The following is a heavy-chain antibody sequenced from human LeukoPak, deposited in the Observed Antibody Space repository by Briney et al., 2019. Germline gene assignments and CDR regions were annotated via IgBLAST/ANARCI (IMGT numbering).Heavy chain of an antibody. CDR3: ARGPRYGESGYNLGPY. J-gene: IGHJ4*02. CDR1: GYTFTGNY. D-gene: IGHD5-12*01. CDR2: INPNSGGS. V-gene: IGHV1-2*02. Sequence: ASVKVSCKASGYTFTGNYLHWVRQAPGQGLEWVGWINPNSGGSHYAQKFQGRVTMTRDTSINTGYMELTSLRIDDTAVYYCARGPRYGESGYNLGPYWGQGTLVTVSS.